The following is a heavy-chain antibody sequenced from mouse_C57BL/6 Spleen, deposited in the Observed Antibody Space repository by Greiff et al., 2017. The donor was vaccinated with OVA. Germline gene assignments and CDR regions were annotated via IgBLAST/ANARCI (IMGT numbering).Heavy chain of an antibody. D-gene: IGHD2-3*01. J-gene: IGHJ2*01. Sequence: EVKLLESGPELVKPGASVKISCKASGYSFTDYNMNWVKQSNGKSLEWIGVINPNYGTTSYNQKFKGKATLTVDQSSSTAYMQLNSLTSEDSAVYYCASGWLPDYFDYWGQGTTLTVSS. V-gene: IGHV1-39*01. CDR3: ASGWLPDYFDY. CDR1: GYSFTDYN. CDR2: INPNYGTT.